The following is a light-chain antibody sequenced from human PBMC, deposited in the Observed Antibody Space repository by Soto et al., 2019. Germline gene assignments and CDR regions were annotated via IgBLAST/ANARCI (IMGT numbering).Light chain of an antibody. CDR3: QQYYRSSIT. V-gene: IGKV1-5*03. J-gene: IGKJ5*01. Sequence: DIQMTQSPSTLPASVGDRVTITCRANQSISTWLAWYQQKPGKAPKLLIYKASTLKSGVPSRFSGSGSGTDFTLTISSLQPDDFATYYCQQYYRSSITFGQGTRLEIK. CDR1: QSISTW. CDR2: KAS.